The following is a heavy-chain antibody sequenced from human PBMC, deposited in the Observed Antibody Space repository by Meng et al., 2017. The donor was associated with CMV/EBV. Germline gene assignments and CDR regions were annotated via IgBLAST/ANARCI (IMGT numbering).Heavy chain of an antibody. Sequence: GESLKISCAASGFTFSSYEMNWVRQAPGKGLEWVSYISSSGSTIYYADSVKGRFTISRDNSKNTLYLQMNSLRAEDTAVYYCARGLSVVVVAATEGSYGMDVWGQGTTVTVSS. CDR3: ARGLSVVVVAATEGSYGMDV. V-gene: IGHV3-48*03. J-gene: IGHJ6*02. CDR2: ISSSGSTI. CDR1: GFTFSSYE. D-gene: IGHD2-15*01.